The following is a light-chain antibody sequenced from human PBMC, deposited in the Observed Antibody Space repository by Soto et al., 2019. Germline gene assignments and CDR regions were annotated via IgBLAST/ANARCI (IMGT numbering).Light chain of an antibody. V-gene: IGLV1-44*01. CDR1: SSNIGTNA. CDR3: SAWYDRLNGYV. CDR2: NNI. Sequence: QSVLTQPPSASGTPGQRVTISCSGGSSNIGTNAVNWYQHLPGTAPKLLIYNNIQRPSGVPARFSGSKCGTSASLAISGLQSEDEADYYFSAWYDRLNGYVLGTGTKVTVL. J-gene: IGLJ1*01.